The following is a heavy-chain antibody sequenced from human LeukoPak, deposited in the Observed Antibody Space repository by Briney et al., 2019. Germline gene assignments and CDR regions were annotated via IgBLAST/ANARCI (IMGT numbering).Heavy chain of an antibody. J-gene: IGHJ6*02. CDR1: GYTFTGYY. D-gene: IGHD5-18*01. Sequence: ASVKVSCKASGYTFTGYYMHWVRQAPGQGLEWMGWINPNSGGTNYAQKFQGRVTMTRDTSISTAYMELSRLRSDDTAVYYCARDGYTAIYYYGVDVWGQGTTVTVSS. CDR3: ARDGYTAIYYYGVDV. V-gene: IGHV1-2*02. CDR2: INPNSGGT.